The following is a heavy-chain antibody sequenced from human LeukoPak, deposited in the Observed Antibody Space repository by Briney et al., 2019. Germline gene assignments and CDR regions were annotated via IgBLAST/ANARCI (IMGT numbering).Heavy chain of an antibody. CDR1: GFTFSSHW. Sequence: GGSLRLSCAASGFTFSSHWMSWVRQAPGKGREWVANIKHDGSEKDYVDSVEGRFTISRDNVKNSLYLQMDSLRAEDTAVYYCARSDSSGWYGEYYYYMDVWGKGTTVTVSS. CDR2: IKHDGSEK. V-gene: IGHV3-7*01. J-gene: IGHJ6*03. D-gene: IGHD6-19*01. CDR3: ARSDSSGWYGEYYYYMDV.